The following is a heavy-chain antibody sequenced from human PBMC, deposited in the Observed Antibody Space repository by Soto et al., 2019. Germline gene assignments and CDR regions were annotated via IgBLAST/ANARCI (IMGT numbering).Heavy chain of an antibody. D-gene: IGHD4-17*01. J-gene: IGHJ4*02. CDR1: GFTFSSYA. Sequence: EVQLLESGGGLVQPGGSLRLSCAASGFTFSSYAMSWVRQAPGKGLEWVSAISGSGGSTYYADSVKGRFTISRDNSKNTLYLQMNSLRAEDTAVYYCAKGNDGDYGWLSIFLDYLGQGTLVTVSS. V-gene: IGHV3-23*01. CDR3: AKGNDGDYGWLSIFLDY. CDR2: ISGSGGST.